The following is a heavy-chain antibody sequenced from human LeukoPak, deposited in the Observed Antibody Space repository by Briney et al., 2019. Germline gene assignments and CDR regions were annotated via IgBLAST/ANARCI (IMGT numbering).Heavy chain of an antibody. D-gene: IGHD2-2*01. CDR2: ISGSGGST. CDR1: GFTFSSYA. Sequence: GGSLRLSCAASGFTFSSYAMSWVRQAPGKGLEWVSAISGSGGSTYYADSVKGRFTISRDNSKNTLYLQMNSLRAEDTAVYSCAKDLSCSSTSCYYYFYSWGQGTLVTVSS. J-gene: IGHJ4*02. CDR3: AKDLSCSSTSCYYYFYS. V-gene: IGHV3-23*01.